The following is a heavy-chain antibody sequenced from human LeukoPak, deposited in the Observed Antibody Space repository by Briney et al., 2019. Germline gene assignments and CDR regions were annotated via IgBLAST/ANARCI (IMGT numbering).Heavy chain of an antibody. V-gene: IGHV3-21*01. J-gene: IGHJ6*03. Sequence: PGGSLRLSCAASGFTFSSFGMNWVRQAPGKGLVWVSFISSSSTYIYYADSVKGRFTISRDNAKNSLYLQMNSLRAEDTAVYYCAREGTYDILTRTRLYMDVWGKGTTVTVSS. D-gene: IGHD3-9*01. CDR3: AREGTYDILTRTRLYMDV. CDR1: GFTFSSFG. CDR2: ISSSSTYI.